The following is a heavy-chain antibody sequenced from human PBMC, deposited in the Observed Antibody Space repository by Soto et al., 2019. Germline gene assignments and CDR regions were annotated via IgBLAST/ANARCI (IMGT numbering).Heavy chain of an antibody. CDR1: GFTFGDYA. D-gene: IGHD3-22*01. V-gene: IGHV3-49*04. J-gene: IGHJ3*02. CDR2: IRSKAYGGTT. CDR3: TRDRREDYYDSSGYYSDAFDI. Sequence: SLRLSCTASGFTFGDYAMSWVRQAPGKGLEWVGFIRSKAYGGTTEYAASVKGRFTISRDDSKSIAYLQMNSLKTEDTAVYYCTRDRREDYYDSSGYYSDAFDIWGQGTMVTVSS.